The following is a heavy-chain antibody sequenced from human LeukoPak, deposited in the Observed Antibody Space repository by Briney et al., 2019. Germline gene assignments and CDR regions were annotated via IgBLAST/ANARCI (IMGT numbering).Heavy chain of an antibody. V-gene: IGHV1-3*03. D-gene: IGHD2-21*02. CDR3: ARGSYCGGDCYALMDY. Sequence: GASVKVSCKASGYTFTSYAMHWVRQAPGQRLEWMGWINAGNGNTKYSQEFQGRVTMTRNTSISTAYMELSSLRSEDTAVYYCARGSYCGGDCYALMDYWGQGTLVTVSS. CDR2: INAGNGNT. J-gene: IGHJ4*02. CDR1: GYTFTSYA.